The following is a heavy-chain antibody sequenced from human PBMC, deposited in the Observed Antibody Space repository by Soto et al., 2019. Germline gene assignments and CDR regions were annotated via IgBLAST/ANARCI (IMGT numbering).Heavy chain of an antibody. J-gene: IGHJ6*02. D-gene: IGHD2-15*01. CDR1: GGSFSGYY. CDR2: INHSGST. V-gene: IGHV4-34*01. Sequence: PSETLSLTCAVYGGSFSGYYWSWIRQPPGKGLEWIGEINHSGSTNYNPSLKSRVTISVDTSKNQFSLKLSSVTAADTAVYYCARGPEVRAITTRWGMDVWGQGTTVTVSS. CDR3: ARGPEVRAITTRWGMDV.